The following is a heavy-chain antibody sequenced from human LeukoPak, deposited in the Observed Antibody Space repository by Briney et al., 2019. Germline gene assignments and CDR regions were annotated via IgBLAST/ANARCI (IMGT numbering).Heavy chain of an antibody. V-gene: IGHV4-34*01. CDR1: GGSFSGYY. J-gene: IGHJ3*02. CDR3: ARVSRKRGYSYGWDRAFDI. D-gene: IGHD5-18*01. CDR2: INHSGST. Sequence: PSETLSLTCAVYGGSFSGYYWSWIRQPPGKGLEWIGGINHSGSTNYNPSLKSRVTISVDTSKNQFSLKLSSVTAADTAVYYCARVSRKRGYSYGWDRAFDIWGQGTMVTVSS.